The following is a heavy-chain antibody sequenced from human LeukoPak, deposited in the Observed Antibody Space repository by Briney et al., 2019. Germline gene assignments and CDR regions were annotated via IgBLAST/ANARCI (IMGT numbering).Heavy chain of an antibody. CDR2: IIPIFGTA. J-gene: IGHJ4*02. CDR3: AREGFTMIVVEMSGIFDY. V-gene: IGHV1-69*05. D-gene: IGHD3-22*01. Sequence: ASVKVSCKASGYTFTGYYMHWVRQAPGQGLEWMGRIIPIFGTANYAQKFQGRVTITTDESTSTAYMELSSLRSEDTAVYYCAREGFTMIVVEMSGIFDYWGQGTLVTVSS. CDR1: GYTFTGYY.